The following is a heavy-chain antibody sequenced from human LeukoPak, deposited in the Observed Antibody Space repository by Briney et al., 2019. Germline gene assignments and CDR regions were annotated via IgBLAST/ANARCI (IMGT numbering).Heavy chain of an antibody. Sequence: GGSLRLSCAASGFTFSSYAMSWVRQAPGKGLEWVSSISGGGVSTYYADSVKGRFTISRDNSKNTLYLQMNSLRAEDTAVYYCAKLGYCGGGSCYELYWFDPWGQGTLVTVSS. V-gene: IGHV3-23*01. CDR2: ISGGGVST. J-gene: IGHJ5*02. CDR3: AKLGYCGGGSCYELYWFDP. D-gene: IGHD2-15*01. CDR1: GFTFSSYA.